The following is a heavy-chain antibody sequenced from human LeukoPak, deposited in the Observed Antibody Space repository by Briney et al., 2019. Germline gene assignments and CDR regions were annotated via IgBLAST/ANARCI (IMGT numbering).Heavy chain of an antibody. CDR3: AKVKDNSGWYDLDY. V-gene: IGHV3-9*01. D-gene: IGHD6-19*01. Sequence: GGSLRLSCAASGFTFDDYAMHWVRQAPGKGLEWVSGISWNSGSIGYVDSVKGRFTISRDNAKNSLYLQMNSLRAEDTALYYCAKVKDNSGWYDLDYWGQGTLVTVSS. J-gene: IGHJ4*02. CDR2: ISWNSGSI. CDR1: GFTFDDYA.